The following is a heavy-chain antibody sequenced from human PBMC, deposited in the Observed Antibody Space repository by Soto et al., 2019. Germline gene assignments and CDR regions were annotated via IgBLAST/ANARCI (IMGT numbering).Heavy chain of an antibody. J-gene: IGHJ5*02. V-gene: IGHV4-59*01. Sequence: PSETLSLTCSISGGSISSYYWTWIRQPPGKGLEWIGNIYYTGSTNNSPSLKSRVTLSIDTSKSQYSLQLTSVTAAETAMYYCTTRPSSVGWFDPWGQGTLVTVSS. D-gene: IGHD6-6*01. CDR3: TTRPSSVGWFDP. CDR2: IYYTGST. CDR1: GGSISSYY.